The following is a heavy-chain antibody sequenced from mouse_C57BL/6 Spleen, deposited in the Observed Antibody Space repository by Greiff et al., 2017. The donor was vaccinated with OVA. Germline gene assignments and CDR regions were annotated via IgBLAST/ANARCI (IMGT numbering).Heavy chain of an antibody. V-gene: IGHV1-50*01. CDR2: IDPSDSYT. CDR3: ARSHSRNFDY. Sequence: QVQLQQPGAELVKPGASVKLSCKASGYTFTSYWMQWVKQRPGQGLEWIGEIDPSDSYTNYNQKFKGKATLTVDTSSSTAYMQLSSLTSEDSAVYYCARSHSRNFDYWGQGTTLTVSS. CDR1: GYTFTSYW. J-gene: IGHJ2*01.